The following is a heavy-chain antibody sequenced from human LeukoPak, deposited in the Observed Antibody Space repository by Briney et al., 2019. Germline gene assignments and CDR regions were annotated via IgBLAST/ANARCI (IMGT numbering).Heavy chain of an antibody. V-gene: IGHV3-64D*06. D-gene: IGHD6-13*01. CDR3: VKGLYSSSHSNFDY. J-gene: IGHJ4*02. CDR2: ISSNGGST. Sequence: GGSLRLSCSAPGFTFSSYAMHWVRQAPGKGLEYVSAISSNGGSTYYADSVKGRFTISRDNSKNTLYLQMSSLGAEDTAVYYCVKGLYSSSHSNFDYWGQGTLVTVSS. CDR1: GFTFSSYA.